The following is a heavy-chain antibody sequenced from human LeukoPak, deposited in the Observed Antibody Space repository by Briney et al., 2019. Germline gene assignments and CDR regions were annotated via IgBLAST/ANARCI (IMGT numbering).Heavy chain of an antibody. J-gene: IGHJ4*02. Sequence: GGSLRLSCAASGVTFSSYSMNWVRQAPGKGLEWVSSISSSSGYIYYADSVKGRFTISRDNAKNSLYLQMNSLRAEDTAVYYCARDKKTDDYGDYWPWVVDYWGQGTLVTVSS. CDR3: ARDKKTDDYGDYWPWVVDY. V-gene: IGHV3-21*06. CDR2: ISSSSGYI. CDR1: GVTFSSYS. D-gene: IGHD4-17*01.